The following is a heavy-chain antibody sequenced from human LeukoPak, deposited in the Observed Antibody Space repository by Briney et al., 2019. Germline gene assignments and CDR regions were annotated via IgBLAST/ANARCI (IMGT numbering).Heavy chain of an antibody. CDR1: GGSISSYY. CDR2: IFYSGST. Sequence: SETLSLTCTVSGGSISSYYWSWIRQPPGKGLEWIGYIFYSGSTNYNPSLKSRVTISVDTSKNQFSPRLSSVTAADTAVYYCARLYCSGGSCYFRWFDPWGQGTLVTVSS. J-gene: IGHJ5*02. CDR3: ARLYCSGGSCYFRWFDP. V-gene: IGHV4-59*12. D-gene: IGHD2-15*01.